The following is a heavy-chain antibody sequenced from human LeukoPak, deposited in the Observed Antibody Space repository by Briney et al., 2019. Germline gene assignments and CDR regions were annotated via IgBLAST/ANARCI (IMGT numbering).Heavy chain of an antibody. J-gene: IGHJ4*02. V-gene: IGHV3-48*04. CDR1: GFTFSRFP. CDR2: ISSNSRTI. CDR3: AKDISPRRYYDWPTSDFDF. Sequence: GGSLRLSCAASGFTFSRFPINWVRQAPGKGLEWVSYISSNSRTIYYADSVKGRFTISRGSAKNSLYLEMNSLRGEDTAFYYCAKDISPRRYYDWPTSDFDFWGQGTLVTVSS. D-gene: IGHD3-9*01.